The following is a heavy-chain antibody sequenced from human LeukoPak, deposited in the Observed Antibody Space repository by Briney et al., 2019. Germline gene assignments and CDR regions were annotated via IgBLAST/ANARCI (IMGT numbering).Heavy chain of an antibody. V-gene: IGHV3-30*02. CDR2: IRYDGSNK. J-gene: IGHJ4*02. Sequence: PGGSLRLSCAASGFTFSSYCMHWVRQAPGKGLEWVAFIRYDGSNKYYADSVKGLFTISRDNSKNTLYLQMNSLRAEDTAVYYCAKENCSSTSCYHDDWGQGTLVTVSS. CDR3: AKENCSSTSCYHDD. D-gene: IGHD2-2*01. CDR1: GFTFSSYC.